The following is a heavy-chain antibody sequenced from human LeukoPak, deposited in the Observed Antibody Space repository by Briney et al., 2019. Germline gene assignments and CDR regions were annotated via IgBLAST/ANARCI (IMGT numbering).Heavy chain of an antibody. CDR1: GFTFSSYA. V-gene: IGHV3-23*01. J-gene: IGHJ4*02. D-gene: IGHD4-23*01. Sequence: GGSLRLSCAASGFTFSSYAMSWVRQAPGKGLEWVSAISGSGGSTYYADSVKGRFTISRDNSKNTLYLQMNSLRAEGTAVYYCAKDNSFSRYGGKNPFDYCGQGTLVTVSS. CDR3: AKDNSFSRYGGKNPFDY. CDR2: ISGSGGST.